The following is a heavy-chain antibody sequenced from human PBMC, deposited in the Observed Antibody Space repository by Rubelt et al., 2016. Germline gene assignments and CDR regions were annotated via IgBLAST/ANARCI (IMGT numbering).Heavy chain of an antibody. CDR3: AHSPMGLYSKTWFPYYFDY. Sequence: QITLKESGPTLMKPTQTLTLTCTFSGFSLSNSGVSVCWIRQPPGKVLEWLALIYWYGNKRYSPSLGGRLTIAEDTSNNQVLLFMTNVDPVDTGTYFCAHSPMGLYSKTWFPYYFDYWGQGALVTVSS. CDR2: IYWYGNK. D-gene: IGHD6-13*01. CDR1: GFSLSNSGVS. V-gene: IGHV2-5*01. J-gene: IGHJ4*02.